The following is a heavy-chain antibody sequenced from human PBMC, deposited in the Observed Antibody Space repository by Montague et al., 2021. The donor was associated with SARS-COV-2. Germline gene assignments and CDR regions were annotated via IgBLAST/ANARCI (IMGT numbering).Heavy chain of an antibody. CDR1: GDSIGSNTNY. D-gene: IGHD3-9*01. Sequence: SETLSLTCTVSGDSIGSNTNYWNLIRQPPRKVLECIGSPSYSGTTYYNPPLNSRVTIFVDTSKNQFSLKLSSVTATDTAVYYCAIRGRGSAIVTGYRDGLDIWGRGTMVTVSS. CDR2: PSYSGTT. J-gene: IGHJ3*02. V-gene: IGHV4-39*01. CDR3: AIRGRGSAIVTGYRDGLDI.